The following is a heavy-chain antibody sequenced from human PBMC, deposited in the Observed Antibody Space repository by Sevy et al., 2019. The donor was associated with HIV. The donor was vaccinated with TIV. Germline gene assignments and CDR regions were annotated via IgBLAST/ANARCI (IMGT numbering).Heavy chain of an antibody. Sequence: GGSLRLSCAASGFTVSSNYMSWVRQAPGKGLEWVSDIYSGGSTYYADSVKGRFTISRDNSKNTLYLQMNSLRAEDTAVYYCAREGSWGWFDPWGQGTLVTVSS. V-gene: IGHV3-53*01. CDR1: GFTVSSNY. CDR2: IYSGGST. CDR3: AREGSWGWFDP. J-gene: IGHJ5*02. D-gene: IGHD3-10*01.